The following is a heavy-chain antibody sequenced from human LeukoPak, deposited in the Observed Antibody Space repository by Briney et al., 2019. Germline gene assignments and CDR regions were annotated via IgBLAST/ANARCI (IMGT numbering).Heavy chain of an antibody. CDR2: ISSSGRTK. J-gene: IGHJ4*02. Sequence: PGGSLRLSCAASGFTFSSYEMNWVRQAPGKGLEWVSYISSSGRTKYYADSVKGRFTISRDNAKNSLYLQMNSLKTEDTAVYYCTKTRGDDSSGYYLFDYWGQGTLVTVSS. D-gene: IGHD3-22*01. CDR1: GFTFSSYE. V-gene: IGHV3-48*03. CDR3: TKTRGDDSSGYYLFDY.